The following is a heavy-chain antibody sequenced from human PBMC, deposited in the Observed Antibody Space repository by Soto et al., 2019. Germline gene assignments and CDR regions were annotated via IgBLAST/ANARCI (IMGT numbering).Heavy chain of an antibody. D-gene: IGHD3-16*01. V-gene: IGHV3-7*01. CDR1: QFTFGMYW. Sequence: EEYLVESGGGLVQPGGSLRLSCAASQFTFGMYWMSWVRQAPGKGLEWVANIKQDGSEKNYVDSVQGRFTISRDNANNSLYLQLNSLRAEDTAVYYCARDIPFYYGMDVWGQGTTVTVS. CDR3: ARDIPFYYGMDV. CDR2: IKQDGSEK. J-gene: IGHJ6*02.